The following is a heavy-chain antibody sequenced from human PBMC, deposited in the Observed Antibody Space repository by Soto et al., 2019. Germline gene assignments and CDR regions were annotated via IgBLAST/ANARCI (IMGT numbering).Heavy chain of an antibody. CDR1: GLTFSSYA. J-gene: IGHJ4*02. CDR3: AITYSSGSYLDY. D-gene: IGHD6-19*01. Sequence: LRLSCAASGLTFSSYAMSWVRQAPGKGLEWVSAVSGSGGSTYYADSVKGRFTISRDNSKNTLYLQMNSLRAEDTAVYYCAITYSSGSYLDYWGQGTLVTVSS. V-gene: IGHV3-23*01. CDR2: VSGSGGST.